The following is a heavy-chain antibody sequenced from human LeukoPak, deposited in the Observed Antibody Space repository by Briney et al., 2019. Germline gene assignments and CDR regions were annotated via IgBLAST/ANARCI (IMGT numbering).Heavy chain of an antibody. CDR1: GFTFGNYW. D-gene: IGHD1-1*01. Sequence: GGSLRLSCAVSGFTFGNYWMSWVRQTPGRGPEWVANIKRDGSERHYVDSVKGRFTISRDNAKSSLFLEMSSLRVEDTAVYYCARTTSLMFYYWGQGTLVTVSS. V-gene: IGHV3-7*03. J-gene: IGHJ4*02. CDR3: ARTTSLMFYY. CDR2: IKRDGSER.